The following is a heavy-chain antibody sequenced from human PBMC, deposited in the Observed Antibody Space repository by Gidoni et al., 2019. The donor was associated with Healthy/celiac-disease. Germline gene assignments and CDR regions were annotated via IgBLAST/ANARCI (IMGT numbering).Heavy chain of an antibody. Sequence: EVQLLESGGGLVQPGGSLSISCAASGFTFSSYAMSWVRQAPGKGLEWVSAISGSGGSTYYADSVKGRFTISRDNSKNTLYLQMNSLRAEDTAVYYCAKVSWILEWLLPSSDYYYGMDVWGQGTTVTVSS. CDR3: AKVSWILEWLLPSSDYYYGMDV. CDR1: GFTFSSYA. CDR2: ISGSGGST. D-gene: IGHD3-3*01. J-gene: IGHJ6*02. V-gene: IGHV3-23*01.